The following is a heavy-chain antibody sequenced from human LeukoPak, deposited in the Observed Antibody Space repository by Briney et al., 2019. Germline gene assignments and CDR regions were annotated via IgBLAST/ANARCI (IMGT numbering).Heavy chain of an antibody. V-gene: IGHV4-4*07. J-gene: IGHJ5*02. Sequence: PSESLSLTCTVSGASINGYFWSWIRQTDGGGLEWIGRIYGRGSSNYNQSFESRVTVSSDTSKNQFSLELRSVTAADTAVYYCSRDMVRETLMYWFDPWGPGIVVTVSS. CDR3: SRDMVRETLMYWFDP. CDR1: GASINGYF. CDR2: IYGRGSS. D-gene: IGHD3-10*01.